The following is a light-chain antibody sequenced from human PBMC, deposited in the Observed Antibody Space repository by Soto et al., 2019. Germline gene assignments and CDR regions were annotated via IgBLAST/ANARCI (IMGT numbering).Light chain of an antibody. CDR1: QTVSNS. Sequence: DIQMTHSPPSLSASVGDRVIITCRASQTVSNSLNWIQQKPGKAPKLLIHTTSTLQSGVPPRFSGAGSGTDFTLTISSLQPEDFAAYYCQQTYSAPLTFGGGTKVEIQ. CDR3: QQTYSAPLT. J-gene: IGKJ4*01. CDR2: TTS. V-gene: IGKV1-39*01.